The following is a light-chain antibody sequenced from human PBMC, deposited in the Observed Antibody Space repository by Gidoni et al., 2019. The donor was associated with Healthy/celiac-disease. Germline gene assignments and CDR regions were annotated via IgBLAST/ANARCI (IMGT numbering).Light chain of an antibody. CDR2: EVR. CDR3: CSYAGSSTLV. J-gene: IGLJ3*02. CDR1: SSDVGSYNL. V-gene: IGLV2-23*02. Sequence: QSALTQPASVSGSPGQSITISCTGTSSDVGSYNLVSWYQQHPGKATKLMIYEVRKRPSGVSNLFSGSKSGNTASLTISGLQAEDEADYYCCSYAGSSTLVFGGGTKLTVL.